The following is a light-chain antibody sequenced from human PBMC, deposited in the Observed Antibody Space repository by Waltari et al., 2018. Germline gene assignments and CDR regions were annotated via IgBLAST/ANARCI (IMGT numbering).Light chain of an antibody. J-gene: IGLJ3*02. Sequence: SYVLTQPPSVSVAPGKTARITCGGNNIGRKSVHWYQQKAGQAPELVIHYDSDRPTGIPERFSGSTSGNTATLTISRVEAGDEADYFCQVWDYVQGVFGGGTKLT. CDR1: NIGRKS. V-gene: IGLV3-21*04. CDR2: YDS. CDR3: QVWDYVQGV.